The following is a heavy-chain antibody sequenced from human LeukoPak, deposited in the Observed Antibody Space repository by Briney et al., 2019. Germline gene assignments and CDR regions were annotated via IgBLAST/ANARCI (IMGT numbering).Heavy chain of an antibody. D-gene: IGHD5-24*01. CDR1: GFTFSSYA. V-gene: IGHV3-30-3*01. CDR2: ISYDGSNK. J-gene: IGHJ4*02. Sequence: GGSLRLSCAASGFTFSSYAMHWVRQAPGKGLEWVAVISYDGSNKYYADSVKGRFTISRDNSKNTLYLQMNSLRAEDTAVYYCARLGDGDNLRYFDYWGQGTLVTVSS. CDR3: ARLGDGDNLRYFDY.